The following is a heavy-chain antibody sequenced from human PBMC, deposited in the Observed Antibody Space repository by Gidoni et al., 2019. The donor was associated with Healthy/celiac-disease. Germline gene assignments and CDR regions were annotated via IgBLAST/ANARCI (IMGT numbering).Heavy chain of an antibody. V-gene: IGHV3-33*01. Sequence: QVQLVESGGGVVQPGRSLRLSCAASGFTFSSYGMHWVRQAPGKGLEWVAVIWYDGSNKYYADSVKGRFTISRDNSKNTLYLQMNSLRAEDTAVYYCAREEQQLADHDAFDIWGQGTMVTVSS. CDR3: AREEQQLADHDAFDI. D-gene: IGHD6-13*01. CDR2: IWYDGSNK. CDR1: GFTFSSYG. J-gene: IGHJ3*02.